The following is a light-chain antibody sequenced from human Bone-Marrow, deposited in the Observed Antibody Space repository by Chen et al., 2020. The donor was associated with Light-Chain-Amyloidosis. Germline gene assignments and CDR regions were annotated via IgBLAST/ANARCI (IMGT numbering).Light chain of an antibody. CDR2: GAS. Sequence: EIVMTQSPGTLSVSPGERATLSCRASQSISSNVAWYQHRPGQAPRLLIYGASTRATDIPARFSGSGSGTEFTLTISSLQSEDFAGYYCQEYNDWPETFGQGTKVEIK. V-gene: IGKV3-15*01. J-gene: IGKJ1*01. CDR1: QSISSN. CDR3: QEYNDWPET.